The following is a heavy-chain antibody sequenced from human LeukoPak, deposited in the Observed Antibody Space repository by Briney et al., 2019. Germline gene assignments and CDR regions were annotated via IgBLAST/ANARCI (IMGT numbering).Heavy chain of an antibody. J-gene: IGHJ4*02. CDR3: ARDVSLGSADYYFDY. CDR2: ISYDGSNK. CDR1: GFTFSSYA. D-gene: IGHD2-2*01. Sequence: GGSLRLSCAASGFTFSSYAMLWVRQAPGKGLEWVAVISYDGSNKYYADSVKGRFTIYRDNSKSTLYLQVNSLRPEDTAVYYCARDVSLGSADYYFDYWGQGTLVTVSS. V-gene: IGHV3-30-3*01.